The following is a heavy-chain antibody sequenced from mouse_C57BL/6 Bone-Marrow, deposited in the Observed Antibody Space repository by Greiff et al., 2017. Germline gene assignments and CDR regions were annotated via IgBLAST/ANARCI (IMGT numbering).Heavy chain of an antibody. D-gene: IGHD2-2*01. CDR2: ITPSSGYT. V-gene: IGHV1-4*01. J-gene: IGHJ4*01. CDR3: ARWGVTTDYYAMDY. Sequence: QVQLKESGAELARPGASVKMSCKASGYTFTSYTMHWVKQRPGQGLEWIGYITPSSGYTKYNQKFKDKATLTADKSSSTAYMQLSSLTSEDSAVYYCARWGVTTDYYAMDYGGQGTSVTVSS. CDR1: GYTFTSYT.